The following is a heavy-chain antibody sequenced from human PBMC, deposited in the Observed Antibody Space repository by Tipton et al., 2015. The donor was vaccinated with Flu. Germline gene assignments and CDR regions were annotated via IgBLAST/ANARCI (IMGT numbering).Heavy chain of an antibody. J-gene: IGHJ4*02. CDR2: VHRSGNS. D-gene: IGHD1-26*01. V-gene: IGHV4-38-2*01. CDR3: ARRTYSSSFDL. Sequence: TLSLTCSVSGDSIGSRFYWGWIRQPPGQGLEWIGNVHRSGNSYYNPSLNSRVTMSVDTSKNQLSLKLTSMTAADTAVYFRARRTYSSSFDLWGQGTLLTVSS. CDR1: GDSIGSRFY.